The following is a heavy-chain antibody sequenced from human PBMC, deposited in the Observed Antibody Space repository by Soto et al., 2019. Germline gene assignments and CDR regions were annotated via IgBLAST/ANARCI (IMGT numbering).Heavy chain of an antibody. V-gene: IGHV1-18*01. D-gene: IGHD3-22*01. CDR1: NYRFNTYG. CDR3: ARVNEITMGLEVTPGNDAFDI. J-gene: IGHJ3*02. CDR2: ISAYNGNT. Sequence: QVQLVQSGAEVKKPGASVKVSCKASNYRFNTYGITWVRQAPGQGLEWMGWISAYNGNTIYAQKFQGRVTMATDTSTDTAYMDLRSLRSDDTAVYYCARVNEITMGLEVTPGNDAFDIWGQGTMVTVSS.